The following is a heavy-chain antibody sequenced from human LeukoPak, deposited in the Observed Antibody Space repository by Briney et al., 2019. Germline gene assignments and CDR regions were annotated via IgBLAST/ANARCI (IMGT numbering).Heavy chain of an antibody. J-gene: IGHJ4*02. V-gene: IGHV3-74*01. CDR2: VNTDGSDT. CDR3: ATSPSSPNY. D-gene: IGHD6-6*01. Sequence: GGSLRLSCAASGVTFRNYWMHWVRQAPGKGLVWASRVNTDGSDTSYADSVKGRFTISRDNAKNTLYLQMNSLRAEDTAVYYCATSPSSPNYWGQGTLVTVSS. CDR1: GVTFRNYW.